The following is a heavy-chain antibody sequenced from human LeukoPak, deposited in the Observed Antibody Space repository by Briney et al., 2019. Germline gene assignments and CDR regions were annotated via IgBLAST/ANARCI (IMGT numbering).Heavy chain of an antibody. CDR1: GYSFTNYW. Sequence: GESLKISCKGSGYSFTNYWIGWVRQMPGKGLKWMGIIYPGDSDARYSPSFQGQVTVSADKSISTAYLQWSSLKASDTAMYYCARRRDLYSGSYYPFDYWGQGTLVTVSS. J-gene: IGHJ4*02. CDR3: ARRRDLYSGSYYPFDY. CDR2: IYPGDSDA. D-gene: IGHD1-26*01. V-gene: IGHV5-51*01.